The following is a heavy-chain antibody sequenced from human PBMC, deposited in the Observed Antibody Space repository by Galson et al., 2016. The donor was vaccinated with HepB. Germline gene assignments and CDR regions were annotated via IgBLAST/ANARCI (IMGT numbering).Heavy chain of an antibody. V-gene: IGHV3-48*03. J-gene: IGHJ4*02. CDR3: ATRDDLYRGF. Sequence: SLRLSCADSGFIFSSYEINWVRQAPGKGLEWVSYINSGGNIKYYADSVKGRFTISRDNAKNSVYLQMNSLRAEDTGVCYCATRDDLYRGFWGQGTLVTVSS. D-gene: IGHD5-24*01. CDR1: GFIFSSYE. CDR2: INSGGNIK.